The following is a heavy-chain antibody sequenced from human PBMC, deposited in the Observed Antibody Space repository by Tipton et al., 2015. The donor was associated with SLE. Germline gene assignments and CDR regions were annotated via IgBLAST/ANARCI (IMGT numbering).Heavy chain of an antibody. CDR2: MYTSGSV. D-gene: IGHD1-26*01. CDR3: ARDDSQGASAFDY. J-gene: IGHJ4*02. V-gene: IGHV4-61*09. CDR1: GGSISSGPYY. Sequence: TLSLTCTVSGGSISSGPYYWSWLRQPAGKGLEWIGHMYTSGSVNYNPSLKSRVTISGDRSKNQFSLTLHSVTAADTAVYYCARDDSQGASAFDYWGQGTLLTVSS.